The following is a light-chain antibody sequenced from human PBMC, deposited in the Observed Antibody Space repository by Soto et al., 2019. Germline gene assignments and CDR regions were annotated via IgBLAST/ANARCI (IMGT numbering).Light chain of an antibody. Sequence: EIVLTQSPATLSLSPGERATLSCRASQSVNTYLAWYQQKPGQTPRLLLYDASNRAPAIPARFSGFGSGTDFTLTSSSLEPEDFAVYYCMQRSTWPFTVGPGTKVDI. CDR3: MQRSTWPFT. CDR2: DAS. CDR1: QSVNTY. J-gene: IGKJ3*01. V-gene: IGKV3-11*01.